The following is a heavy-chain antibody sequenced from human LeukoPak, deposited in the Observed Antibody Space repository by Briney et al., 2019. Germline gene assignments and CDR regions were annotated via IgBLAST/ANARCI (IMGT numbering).Heavy chain of an antibody. D-gene: IGHD2-2*01. Sequence: TGGSLRLSCAASGFTFSDYYMSWIRQAPGKGLAWASYISSSGSTIYYADSVKGRFTISRAHAKNSLYLQMNSLRAEDTAVYYCARGRQLFDYWGQGTLVTVSS. J-gene: IGHJ4*02. V-gene: IGHV3-11*04. CDR3: ARGRQLFDY. CDR1: GFTFSDYY. CDR2: ISSSGSTI.